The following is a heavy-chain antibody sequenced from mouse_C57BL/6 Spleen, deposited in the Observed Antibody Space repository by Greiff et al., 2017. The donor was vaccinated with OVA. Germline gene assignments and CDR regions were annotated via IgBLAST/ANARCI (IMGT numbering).Heavy chain of an antibody. D-gene: IGHD1-3*01. V-gene: IGHV1-15*01. Sequence: QVQLQQSGAELVRPGASVTLSCKASGYTFTDYEMHWVKQTPVHGLEWIGAIDPETGGTAYNQKFKGKAILTADKSSSTAYMELRSLTSEDSAVYYCTRLGYSSPIDYWGQGTSVTVSS. CDR2: IDPETGGT. CDR3: TRLGYSSPIDY. J-gene: IGHJ4*01. CDR1: GYTFTDYE.